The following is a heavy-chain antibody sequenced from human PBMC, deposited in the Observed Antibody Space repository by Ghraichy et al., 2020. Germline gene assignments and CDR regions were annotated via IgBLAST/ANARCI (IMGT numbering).Heavy chain of an antibody. D-gene: IGHD4-17*01. V-gene: IGHV4-34*01. CDR1: GGSFSGYY. J-gene: IGHJ4*02. Sequence: SQTLSLTCAVYGGSFSGYYWSWIRQPAGKGLEWIGEINHSGSTNYNPSLKSRVTISVDTSKNQFSLKLSSVTAADTAVYYCARGFRSVTTLDYWGQGTLVTVSS. CDR3: ARGFRSVTTLDY. CDR2: INHSGST.